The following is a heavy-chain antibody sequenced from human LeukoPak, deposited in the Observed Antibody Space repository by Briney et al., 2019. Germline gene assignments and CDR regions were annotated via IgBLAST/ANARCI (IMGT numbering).Heavy chain of an antibody. D-gene: IGHD3-22*01. J-gene: IGHJ4*02. Sequence: AGSLRLSCAASGFTFSSYWMHWVRHAPGKGLVWVSRINSDGGSTSYADSVKGRFTISRDNAKNTLYLQMNSLTADDTAVYYCARDLGYYDSSGFLGYWGQGTLVTVSS. CDR2: INSDGGST. V-gene: IGHV3-74*01. CDR1: GFTFSSYW. CDR3: ARDLGYYDSSGFLGY.